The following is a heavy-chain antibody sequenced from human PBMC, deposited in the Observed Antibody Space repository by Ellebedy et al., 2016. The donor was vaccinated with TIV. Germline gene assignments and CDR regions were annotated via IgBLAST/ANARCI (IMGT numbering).Heavy chain of an antibody. CDR2: LHYTGIT. Sequence: MPSETLSLTCTVSGGSISSGAYYWSWIRQHPGKGLEWIGYLHYTGITYYNPSLRSRVIISVDKSKNQFSLKPNSVTAADTAVYYCARVGLGYYDTANFDYWGQGTLVTVSS. CDR1: GGSISSGAYY. J-gene: IGHJ4*02. V-gene: IGHV4-31*03. D-gene: IGHD3-22*01. CDR3: ARVGLGYYDTANFDY.